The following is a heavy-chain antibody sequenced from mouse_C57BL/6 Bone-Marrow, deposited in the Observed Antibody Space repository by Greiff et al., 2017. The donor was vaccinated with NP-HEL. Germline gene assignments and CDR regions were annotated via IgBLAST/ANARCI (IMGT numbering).Heavy chain of an antibody. CDR1: GYAFTNYL. V-gene: IGHV1-54*01. CDR3: ARSGDYDDAMDY. Sequence: VKVVESGAELVRPGTSVKVSCKASGYAFTNYLIEWVKQRPGQGLEWIGVINPGSGGTNYNEKFKGKATLTADKSSSTAYMQLSSLTSEDSAVYFCARSGDYDDAMDYWGQGTSVTVSS. J-gene: IGHJ4*01. CDR2: INPGSGGT. D-gene: IGHD2-4*01.